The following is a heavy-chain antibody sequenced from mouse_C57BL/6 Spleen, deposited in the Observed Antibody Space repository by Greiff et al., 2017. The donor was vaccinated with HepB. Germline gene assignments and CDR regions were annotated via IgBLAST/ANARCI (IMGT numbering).Heavy chain of an antibody. J-gene: IGHJ3*01. D-gene: IGHD3-2*02. Sequence: QVQLKQPGAELVMPGASVKLSCKASGYTFTSYWMHWVKQRPGQGLEWIGEIDPSDSYTNYNQKFKGKSTLTVDKSSSTAYMQLSSLTSEDSAVYYCARGDSSGYVAWFAYWGQGTLVTVSA. V-gene: IGHV1-69*01. CDR3: ARGDSSGYVAWFAY. CDR1: GYTFTSYW. CDR2: IDPSDSYT.